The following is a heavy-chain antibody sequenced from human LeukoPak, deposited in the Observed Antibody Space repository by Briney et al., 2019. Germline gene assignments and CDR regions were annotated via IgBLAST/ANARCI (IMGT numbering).Heavy chain of an antibody. CDR3: ARDQIAAPDDFDN. Sequence: ASVKVSCKASGYTFTDYCLHWVRQAPGQGLAWMGWINPNSGDTRYAQKFQGRITVTRDTSISTVYMELSRLTSDDTAVYYCARDQIAAPDDFDNWGQGTLVTVSA. CDR1: GYTFTDYC. D-gene: IGHD2-21*01. J-gene: IGHJ4*02. V-gene: IGHV1-2*02. CDR2: INPNSGDT.